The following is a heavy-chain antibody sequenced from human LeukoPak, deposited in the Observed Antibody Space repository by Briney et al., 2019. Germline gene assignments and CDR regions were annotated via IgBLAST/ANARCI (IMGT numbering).Heavy chain of an antibody. Sequence: GGSLRLSCAASGFTFTSYALSWVRQAPGKGLEWVSSISGSGGSTYYADSVKGRFTISRDNSKNTLYLQMDSLRAEDTAVYYCAKDLPNPGTSRHFQYWGQGTLVTVSS. CDR2: ISGSGGST. V-gene: IGHV3-23*01. CDR3: AKDLPNPGTSRHFQY. CDR1: GFTFTSYA. D-gene: IGHD2-8*01. J-gene: IGHJ1*01.